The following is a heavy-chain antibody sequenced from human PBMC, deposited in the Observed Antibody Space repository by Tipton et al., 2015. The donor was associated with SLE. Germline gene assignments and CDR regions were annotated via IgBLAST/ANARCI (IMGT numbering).Heavy chain of an antibody. CDR1: GFSLSTSGVG. CDR2: IYWNDDK. Sequence: LVKPTETLTLTCTFSGFSLSTSGVGVGWIRQPPGKALEWLALIYWNDDKRYSPSLKSRLTITKDTSKNQVVLTMTNMDPVDTATYYCAHSLNCTGGVCRISPFDYWGQGTLVTVSS. D-gene: IGHD2-8*02. CDR3: AHSLNCTGGVCRISPFDY. J-gene: IGHJ4*02. V-gene: IGHV2-5*01.